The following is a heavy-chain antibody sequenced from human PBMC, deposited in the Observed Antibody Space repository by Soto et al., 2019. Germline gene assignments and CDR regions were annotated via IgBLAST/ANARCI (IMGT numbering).Heavy chain of an antibody. V-gene: IGHV3-30-3*01. J-gene: IGHJ4*02. D-gene: IGHD3-9*01. CDR3: ARAPGLYYDILTGYYNY. CDR1: GFTFSSYA. CDR2: ISYDGSNK. Sequence: GSLRLSCAASGFTFSSYAMHWVRQAPGKGLEWVAVISYDGSNKYYADSVKGRFTISRDNSKNTLYLQMNSLRAEDTAVYYCARAPGLYYDILTGYYNYWGQGTLVTVSS.